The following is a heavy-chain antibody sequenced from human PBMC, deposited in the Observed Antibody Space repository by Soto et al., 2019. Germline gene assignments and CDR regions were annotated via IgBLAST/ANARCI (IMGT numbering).Heavy chain of an antibody. Sequence: LRLSCAASGFTFSSYGMNWVRQAPGKGLEWVSSISSSSSYIYYADSVKGRFTISRDNAKNSLYLQMNSLRAEDTAVYYCARELQLTGTTNNLFDPWGQGTLVTVSS. J-gene: IGHJ5*02. CDR1: GFTFSSYG. CDR3: ARELQLTGTTNNLFDP. D-gene: IGHD1-7*01. V-gene: IGHV3-21*01. CDR2: ISSSSSYI.